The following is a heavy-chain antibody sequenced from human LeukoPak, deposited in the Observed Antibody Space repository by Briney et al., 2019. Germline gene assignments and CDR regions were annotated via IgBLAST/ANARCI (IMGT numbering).Heavy chain of an antibody. CDR2: IYTSGST. V-gene: IGHV4-61*02. D-gene: IGHD1-26*01. CDR3: ATDSVGDTTAFDY. Sequence: SQTLSLTCTVSGGSISSGSYYWSWIRQPAGKGLEWIGRIYTSGSTSYSPSLKSRVTISVDTSKNQLSLKLSSVTAADTAVYYCATDSVGDTTAFDYWGQGTLVTVSS. CDR1: GGSISSGSYY. J-gene: IGHJ4*02.